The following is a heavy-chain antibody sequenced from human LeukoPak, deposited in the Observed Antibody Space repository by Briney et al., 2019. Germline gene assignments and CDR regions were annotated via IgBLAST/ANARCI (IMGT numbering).Heavy chain of an antibody. CDR1: GGSVSSGSYY. Sequence: SSETLSLTCTVSGGSVSSGSYYWGWIRQPPGKGLEWIGNIYYSGSTYYNPSLKSRVTISVETSKNQFSLKLSSVTAADTAVYYCASTPLPAFLYSGSYSCWFDPWGQGTLVTVSS. D-gene: IGHD1-26*01. CDR3: ASTPLPAFLYSGSYSCWFDP. V-gene: IGHV4-39*01. J-gene: IGHJ5*02. CDR2: IYYSGST.